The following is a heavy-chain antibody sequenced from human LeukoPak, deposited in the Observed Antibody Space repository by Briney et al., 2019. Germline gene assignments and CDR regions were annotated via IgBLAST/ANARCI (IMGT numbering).Heavy chain of an antibody. V-gene: IGHV4-34*01. CDR2: IYYSGST. CDR1: GGSFSGYY. J-gene: IGHJ3*02. Sequence: PSETLSLTCAVYGGSFSGYYWSWIRQPPGKGLEWIGSIYYSGSTYYNPSLKSRVTISVDTSKNQFSLKLSSVTAADTAVYYCARLPFGSGWYNAFDIWGQGTMVTVSS. D-gene: IGHD6-19*01. CDR3: ARLPFGSGWYNAFDI.